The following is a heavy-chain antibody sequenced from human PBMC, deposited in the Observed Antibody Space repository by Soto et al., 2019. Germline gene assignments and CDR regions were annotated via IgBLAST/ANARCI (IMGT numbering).Heavy chain of an antibody. CDR3: GKDLGSGWYVDY. J-gene: IGHJ4*02. D-gene: IGHD6-19*01. CDR2: IGTAGDT. Sequence: GGSLRLWCAAVGCTFSSYGVHWVRQATGKGLEWVSAIGTAGDTYYPGSVKGRFTISRENAKNSLYLQMNSLRAGDTAVYYCGKDLGSGWYVDYWGQGTLVTVS. V-gene: IGHV3-13*04. CDR1: GCTFSSYG.